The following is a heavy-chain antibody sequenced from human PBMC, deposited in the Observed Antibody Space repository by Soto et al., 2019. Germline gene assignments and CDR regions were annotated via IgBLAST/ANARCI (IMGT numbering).Heavy chain of an antibody. Sequence: QVQLVESGGGVVQPGRSLRLSCAASGFTFSSYAMHWVRQAPGKGLEWVAVISYDGSSKYFADSVRGRFTISRDNSKNTLYLQMNSLTTEDTAVYYCARWYSGYDRGWFDPWGQGTLVTVSS. CDR2: ISYDGSSK. J-gene: IGHJ5*02. V-gene: IGHV3-30-3*01. CDR3: ARWYSGYDRGWFDP. D-gene: IGHD5-12*01. CDR1: GFTFSSYA.